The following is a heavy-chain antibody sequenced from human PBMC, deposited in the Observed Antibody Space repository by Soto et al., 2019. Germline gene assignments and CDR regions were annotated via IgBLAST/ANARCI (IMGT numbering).Heavy chain of an antibody. J-gene: IGHJ4*02. V-gene: IGHV1-2*04. Sequence: ASVKVSCKASGYTFTGYYMHWVRQAPGQGLEWMGWINPNSGGTNYAQKFQDWVTMTRDTSISTAYMELTRLRSDDTAVYYCARGVDLVLVSELGSKLRYFDWLFDCWGQGTAVTVSS. CDR3: ARGVDLVLVSELGSKLRYFDWLFDC. CDR2: INPNSGGT. CDR1: GYTFTGYY. D-gene: IGHD3-9*01.